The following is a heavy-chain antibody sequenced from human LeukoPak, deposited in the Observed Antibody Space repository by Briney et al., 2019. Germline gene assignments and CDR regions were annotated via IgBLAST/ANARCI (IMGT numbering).Heavy chain of an antibody. CDR1: GFTLSTYW. J-gene: IGHJ5*01. Sequence: SGGSLRLSCAASGFTLSTYWMHWVRQAPGKGLVWVSRINSGGSSTTYADSVKGRFTISRDNAKNILYLQMNSLRAEDTAVYHCARDPAPQGWFDSWGQGTLVTVSS. V-gene: IGHV3-74*01. CDR3: ARDPAPQGWFDS. CDR2: INSGGSST.